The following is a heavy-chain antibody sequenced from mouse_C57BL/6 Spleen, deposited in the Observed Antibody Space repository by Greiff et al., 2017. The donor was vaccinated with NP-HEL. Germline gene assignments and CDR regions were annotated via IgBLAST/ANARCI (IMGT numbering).Heavy chain of an antibody. CDR3: ARGPTVDAWFAY. V-gene: IGHV1-82*01. CDR1: GYAFSSSW. CDR2: IYPGDGDT. Sequence: QVQLQQSGPELVKPGASVKISCKASGYAFSSSWMNWVKQRPGKGLEWIGRIYPGDGDTNYNGKFKGKATLTADKSSSTAYMQLSSLTSEDSAVYFCARGPTVDAWFAYWGQGTLVTVAA. J-gene: IGHJ3*01. D-gene: IGHD1-1*01.